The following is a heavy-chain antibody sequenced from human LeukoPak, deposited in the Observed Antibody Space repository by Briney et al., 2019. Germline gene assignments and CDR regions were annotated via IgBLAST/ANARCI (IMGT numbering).Heavy chain of an antibody. J-gene: IGHJ6*02. CDR1: GFTFSSYN. Sequence: GGSLRLSCAASGFTFSSYNMNWVRQAPGKGLEWVSYISTSSNTIYYADSVKGRFTISRDNAKNSLYLQMNDLRAEDTAIYYCARVGSYGMDVWGQGTTVTVSS. CDR3: ARVGSYGMDV. D-gene: IGHD3-10*01. CDR2: ISTSSNTI. V-gene: IGHV3-48*01.